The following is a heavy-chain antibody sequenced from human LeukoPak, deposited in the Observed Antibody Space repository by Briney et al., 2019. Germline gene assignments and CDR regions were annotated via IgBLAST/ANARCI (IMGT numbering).Heavy chain of an antibody. CDR1: GGSISTFY. Sequence: SETLSLTCTVSGGSISTFYWSWIRQPAGKGLEWIGRIYTSGSTNYNPSLKSRVTISVDTSKNQFSLKLSSVTAADTAVYYCARTTTVTGKMDVWGKGTTVTISS. D-gene: IGHD4-17*01. CDR3: ARTTTVTGKMDV. J-gene: IGHJ6*04. CDR2: IYTSGST. V-gene: IGHV4-4*07.